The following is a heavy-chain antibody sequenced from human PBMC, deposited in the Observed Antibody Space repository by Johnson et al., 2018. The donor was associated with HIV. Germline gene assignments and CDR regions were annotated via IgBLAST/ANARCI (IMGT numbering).Heavy chain of an antibody. CDR2: ISGSGGST. D-gene: IGHD2-2*01. CDR1: GFTFSSYA. Sequence: VQLVESGGALVQPGGSLRLSCVGSGFTFSSYAMNWVRQAPGKGLEWVSTISGSGGSTYYADSVKGRFTISRDNSKNTLYLQMNSLRAEDTAVYYCAKGRIVVAGFDAFDIWGQGTMVTVSS. CDR3: AKGRIVVAGFDAFDI. J-gene: IGHJ3*02. V-gene: IGHV3-23*04.